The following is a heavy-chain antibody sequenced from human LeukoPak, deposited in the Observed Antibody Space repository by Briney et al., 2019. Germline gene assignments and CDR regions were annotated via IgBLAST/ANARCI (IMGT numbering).Heavy chain of an antibody. D-gene: IGHD3-10*01. CDR3: ARDFWAWFGELTAFDY. Sequence: GASVKVSCKASGYTFTSYGISWVRQAPGQGLEWMGWISAYNGNTNYAQKLQGRVTMTTDTSTSTAYMELRSLRSDDTAVYYCARDFWAWFGELTAFDYWGQGTLVTVSS. CDR1: GYTFTSYG. V-gene: IGHV1-18*01. CDR2: ISAYNGNT. J-gene: IGHJ4*02.